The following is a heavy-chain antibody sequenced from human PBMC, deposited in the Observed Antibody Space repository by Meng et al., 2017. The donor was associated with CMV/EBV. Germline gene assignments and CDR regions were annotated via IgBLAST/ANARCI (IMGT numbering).Heavy chain of an antibody. CDR2: ISSSSSYI. CDR1: GFTFSSYS. Sequence: GGSLRLSCAASGFTFSSYSMNWVRQAPGKGPEWVSSISSSSSYIYYADSVKGRFTISRDNAKNSLYLQMNSLRAEDTAVYYCARAPELGLYYFDYWGQGTLVTVSS. CDR3: ARAPELGLYYFDY. V-gene: IGHV3-21*01. D-gene: IGHD1-14*01. J-gene: IGHJ4*02.